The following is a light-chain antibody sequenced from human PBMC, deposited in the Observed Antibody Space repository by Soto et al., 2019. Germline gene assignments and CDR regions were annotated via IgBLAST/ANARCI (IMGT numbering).Light chain of an antibody. CDR3: QKYDNAPLT. CDR2: AAA. Sequence: GDRVTIPWRASEDISSYLAWYQQKPGKVPSLLIYAAATLQSGVPSRFSGDGSGTDFTLTISSLQPEDVATYYCQKYDNAPLTFGQGTRLEI. V-gene: IGKV1-27*01. CDR1: EDISSY. J-gene: IGKJ5*01.